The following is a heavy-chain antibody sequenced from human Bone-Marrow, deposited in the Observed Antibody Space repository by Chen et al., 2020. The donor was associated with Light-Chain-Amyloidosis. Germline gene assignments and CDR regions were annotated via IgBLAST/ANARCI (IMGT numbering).Heavy chain of an antibody. CDR3: ASDGGLVVVEAAV. D-gene: IGHD2-21*01. J-gene: IGHJ4*02. CDR1: GFSCSNAW. V-gene: IGHV3-15*01. CDR2: IKSESDGGTT. Sequence: EVRLVESGGGVVKPGGSLRLSCEASGFSCSNAWVTWVRQAPGKGLEWLGRIKSESDGGTTAFAASVQGRFGISRDQTRNTVYLQMSSLKSDDTAIYYCASDGGLVVVEAAVWGQGTQVTVSS.